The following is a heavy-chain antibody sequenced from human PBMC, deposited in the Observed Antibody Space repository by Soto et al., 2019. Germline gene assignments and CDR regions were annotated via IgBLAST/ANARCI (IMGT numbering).Heavy chain of an antibody. Sequence: QITLNESGPTVLRPTETLTLTCRFSGFSLTTSGVGVGWIRQSPGKAPEWLALIYWDDDKRYSASLKSRLTITKESSKKQVVLTVSDLDPTDTATYYCAHRVLRPVSGLVTTTAIYFDFWGQGTPVAVSS. V-gene: IGHV2-5*02. CDR2: IYWDDDK. D-gene: IGHD3-3*01. CDR1: GFSLTTSGVG. J-gene: IGHJ4*02. CDR3: AHRVLRPVSGLVTTTAIYFDF.